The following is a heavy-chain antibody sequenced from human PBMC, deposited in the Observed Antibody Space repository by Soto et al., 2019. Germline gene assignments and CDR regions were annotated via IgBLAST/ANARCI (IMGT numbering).Heavy chain of an antibody. CDR3: ARESTGYPLFDY. J-gene: IGHJ4*02. V-gene: IGHV3-33*01. Sequence: PGXSLRLSCAASGFTLSSYGLHWFRQAPGKGLEWVAVIWYDGSNKYYADSVKGRFTISRDNSKNTLYLQMNSLRAEDTAVYYCARESTGYPLFDYWGQGTLVTVSS. D-gene: IGHD3-9*01. CDR2: IWYDGSNK. CDR1: GFTLSSYG.